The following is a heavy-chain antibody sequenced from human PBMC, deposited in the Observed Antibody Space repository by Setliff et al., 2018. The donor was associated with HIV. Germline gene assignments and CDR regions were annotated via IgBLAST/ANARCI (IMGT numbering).Heavy chain of an antibody. CDR3: ARGPDRYSSDSNGYYYDY. V-gene: IGHV1-69*06. D-gene: IGHD3-22*01. J-gene: IGHJ4*02. CDR1: GGTDGSYA. CDR2: VLPLFGTV. Sequence: SVKVSFKAPGGTDGSYAFSWVRQAPGQGLEWMGRVLPLFGTVSYAQKFQGRVTITADKATSTVYMEVSSLRSEDTAVYYRARGPDRYSSDSNGYYYDYCGQGTLVTVSS.